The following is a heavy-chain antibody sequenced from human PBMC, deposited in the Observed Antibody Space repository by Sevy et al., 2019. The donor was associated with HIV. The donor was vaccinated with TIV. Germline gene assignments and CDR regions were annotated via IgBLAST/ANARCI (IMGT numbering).Heavy chain of an antibody. CDR1: GFTFSSYS. D-gene: IGHD3-22*01. V-gene: IGHV3-21*01. Sequence: GGSLRLSCAASGFTFSSYSMNWVRQAPGKGLEWVSSISSSSSYIYYADSVKGRFTISRDNAKNSLYLQMNSLRAEDTAVYYCASWDLYDSSDYYGDYWGQGTLVTVSS. CDR2: ISSSSSYI. CDR3: ASWDLYDSSDYYGDY. J-gene: IGHJ4*02.